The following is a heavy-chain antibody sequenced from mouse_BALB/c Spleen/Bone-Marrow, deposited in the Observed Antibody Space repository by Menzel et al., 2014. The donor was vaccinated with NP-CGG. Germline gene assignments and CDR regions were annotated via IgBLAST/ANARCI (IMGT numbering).Heavy chain of an antibody. Sequence: VQLQQSGAELVRSGASAKLSCTGSGFNIKDSYIHWVRQRPGQGLEWIGWIDPENGDTEYAPKFQGKATMTADTSSNTAYLQLSSLTSEDTAVYYCTPYGNYGLEYWGQGTSVTVSS. CDR1: GFNIKDSY. V-gene: IGHV14-4*02. J-gene: IGHJ4*01. CDR2: IDPENGDT. CDR3: TPYGNYGLEY. D-gene: IGHD2-10*02.